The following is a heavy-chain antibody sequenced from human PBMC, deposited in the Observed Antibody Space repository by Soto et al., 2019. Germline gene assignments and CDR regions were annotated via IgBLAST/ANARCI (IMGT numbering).Heavy chain of an antibody. V-gene: IGHV3-7*01. Sequence: SGGSLRLSCAASGFTFSSYWMSWVRQAPGKGLEWVANIKQDGSEKYYVDSVKGRFTISRDNAKNSLYLQMNSLRAGDTAVYYCARKGPTRRKYYFDYWGQGTLVTVSS. J-gene: IGHJ4*02. CDR3: ARKGPTRRKYYFDY. CDR1: GFTFSSYW. CDR2: IKQDGSEK.